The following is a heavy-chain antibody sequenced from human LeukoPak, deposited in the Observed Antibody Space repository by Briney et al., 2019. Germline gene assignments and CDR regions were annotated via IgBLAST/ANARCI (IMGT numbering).Heavy chain of an antibody. D-gene: IGHD1-20*01. CDR3: ARVSLVTSLTGTVLGLNWFDP. J-gene: IGHJ5*02. Sequence: SETLSLTCTVSGGSISSYYWSWIRQPPGKGLEWIGYIYYSGSTNYNPSLKSRVTISVDTSKNQFSLKLSSATAADTAVYYCARVSLVTSLTGTVLGLNWFDPWGQGTLVTVSS. CDR1: GGSISSYY. CDR2: IYYSGST. V-gene: IGHV4-59*01.